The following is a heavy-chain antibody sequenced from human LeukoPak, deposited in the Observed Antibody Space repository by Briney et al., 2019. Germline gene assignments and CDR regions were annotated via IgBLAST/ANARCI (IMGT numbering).Heavy chain of an antibody. J-gene: IGHJ6*02. D-gene: IGHD5/OR15-5a*01. Sequence: SETLSLTCTVSGGSISGYYWSWIRQSAGKELEWIGRIYSSGTTNYNPSLKSRATMSVDTSKNHFSLNLNSVTAADTAVYYCARGDSTNQDGDYYGLDVWGQGATVTVSS. CDR1: GGSISGYY. CDR3: ARGDSTNQDGDYYGLDV. V-gene: IGHV4-4*07. CDR2: IYSSGTT.